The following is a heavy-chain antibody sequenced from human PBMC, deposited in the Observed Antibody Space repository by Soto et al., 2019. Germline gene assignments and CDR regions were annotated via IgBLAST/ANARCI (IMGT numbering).Heavy chain of an antibody. Sequence: QVQLVQSGAEVKKPGSSVKVSCTASGGTFSSYAISWVRQAPGQGLEWMGGIIPIFGTANYAQKFQGRVTITADKSTSTAYMELSSLRSEDTAVYYCASRGPATIQGIGDYWGQGTLVTVSS. CDR3: ASRGPATIQGIGDY. J-gene: IGHJ4*02. D-gene: IGHD2-2*02. V-gene: IGHV1-69*06. CDR2: IIPIFGTA. CDR1: GGTFSSYA.